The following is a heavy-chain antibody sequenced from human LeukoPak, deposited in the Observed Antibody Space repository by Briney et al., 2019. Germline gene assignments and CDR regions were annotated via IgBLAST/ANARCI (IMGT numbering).Heavy chain of an antibody. V-gene: IGHV4-34*01. D-gene: IGHD4-23*01. CDR1: GGSFSGYY. Sequence: SETLSLTCAVYGGSFSGYYWSWIRQPPGKGLEWIGEINHSGSTNYNPSLKSRVTISVDTSKNQFSLKLSSVTAADTAVYYCARRGLRWPREPGYWYFDLWGRGTLVTVSS. J-gene: IGHJ2*01. CDR3: ARRGLRWPREPGYWYFDL. CDR2: INHSGST.